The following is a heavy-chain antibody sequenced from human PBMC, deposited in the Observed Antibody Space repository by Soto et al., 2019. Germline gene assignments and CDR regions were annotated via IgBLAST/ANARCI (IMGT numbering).Heavy chain of an antibody. D-gene: IGHD3-22*01. CDR2: ISYDGSAK. V-gene: IGHV3-30*18. CDR1: GFTFSSYA. J-gene: IGHJ4*02. CDR3: AKTFADYDVTGHPDH. Sequence: PGGSLRLSCAASGFTFSSYAMHWVRQAPGKGLEWVAVISYDGSAKYYADSVKGRFTISRDNSKNTLYLQMNSLRAEDTAVYHCAKTFADYDVTGHPDHWGQGTLVTVSS.